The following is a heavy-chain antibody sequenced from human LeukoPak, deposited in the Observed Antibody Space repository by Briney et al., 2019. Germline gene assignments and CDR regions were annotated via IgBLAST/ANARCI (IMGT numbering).Heavy chain of an antibody. D-gene: IGHD3-3*01. CDR1: GFTFSSYG. CDR2: IRYDGSNK. CDR3: AKGLRFLEWLDRNDAFDI. V-gene: IGHV3-30*02. Sequence: GGSLRLSCAASGFTFSSYGMHWVRQAPGEGLEWVAFIRYDGSNKYYADSVKGRFTISRDNSKNTLYLQMNSLRAEDTAVYYCAKGLRFLEWLDRNDAFDIWGQGTMVTVSS. J-gene: IGHJ3*02.